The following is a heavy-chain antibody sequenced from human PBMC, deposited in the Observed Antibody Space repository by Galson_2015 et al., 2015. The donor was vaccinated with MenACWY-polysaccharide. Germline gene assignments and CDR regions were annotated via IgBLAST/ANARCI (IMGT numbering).Heavy chain of an antibody. CDR3: ARAGGTFPCNYYFDS. CDR1: GFTFSSYW. J-gene: IGHJ4*02. D-gene: IGHD3-16*01. V-gene: IGHV3-74*01. Sequence: SLRLSCAASGFTFSSYWMHWVRQGPGKGLVWVSRVNSDGASTSSADSVKGRFTISRDNAKDTLYLQMNSLKAEDTAVYFCARAGGTFPCNYYFDSWGQGTLVTVSS. CDR2: VNSDGAST.